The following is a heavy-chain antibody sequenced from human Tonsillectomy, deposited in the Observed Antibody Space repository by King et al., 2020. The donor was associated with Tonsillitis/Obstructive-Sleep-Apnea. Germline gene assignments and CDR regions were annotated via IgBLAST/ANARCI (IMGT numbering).Heavy chain of an antibody. CDR2: IYYSGHT. D-gene: IGHD1-14*01. Sequence: VQLRESGPGLVKPSETLSLTCAVSGGSISNHYWTWIRQPPGKGLEWIGYIYYSGHTNYNPSLRSRVTISADTSKNQFSLRLSSVTAADTAVYYCARGVVPGVYFYYYMDVWGRGTTVTVSS. J-gene: IGHJ6*03. CDR3: ARGVVPGVYFYYYMDV. CDR1: GGSISNHY. V-gene: IGHV4-59*08.